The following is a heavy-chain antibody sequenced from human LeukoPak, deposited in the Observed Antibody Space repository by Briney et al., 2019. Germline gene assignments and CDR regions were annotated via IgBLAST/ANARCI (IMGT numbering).Heavy chain of an antibody. CDR2: MNPNSGNT. D-gene: IGHD3-3*01. CDR3: ARPQTYYDFWSGPGGDNWFDP. J-gene: IGHJ5*02. Sequence: ASVKVSCKASGYTFTSYDINWVRQATGQGLEWMGWMNPNSGNTGYAQKFQGRVTMTRNTSISTAYMELSRLRSDDTAVYYCARPQTYYDFWSGPGGDNWFDPWGQGTLVTVSS. V-gene: IGHV1-8*01. CDR1: GYTFTSYD.